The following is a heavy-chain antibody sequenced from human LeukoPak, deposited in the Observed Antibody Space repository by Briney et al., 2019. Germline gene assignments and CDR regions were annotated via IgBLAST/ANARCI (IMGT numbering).Heavy chain of an antibody. CDR1: GFTFSSYC. CDR3: AKEGEAWELQGYFDY. CDR2: IPYDGSNK. J-gene: IGHJ4*02. Sequence: GRSLRLSCAAYGFTFSSYCMHWVRPAPGNVLEWVAVIPYDGSNKYYANSVKGRFTNARDNSKNALYLQMNSLRAEDTGVYYCAKEGEAWELQGYFDYWGQGTLVTVSS. V-gene: IGHV3-30*18. D-gene: IGHD1-26*01.